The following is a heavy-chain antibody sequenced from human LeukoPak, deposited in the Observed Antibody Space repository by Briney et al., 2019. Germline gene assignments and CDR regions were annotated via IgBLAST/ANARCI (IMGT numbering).Heavy chain of an antibody. CDR2: FIPILRTP. V-gene: IGHV1-69*05. J-gene: IGHJ3*02. Sequence: SVKVSCKTSGGTVSSFALSWMRQAPGQGPEWMGGFIPILRTPKDSQKFQGRVTITTDESAATSYMELSSLRAEDMAVYYCATPNRGHAFDMWGRKTMVTVS. CDR3: ATPNRGHAFDM. D-gene: IGHD3-10*01. CDR1: GGTVSSFA.